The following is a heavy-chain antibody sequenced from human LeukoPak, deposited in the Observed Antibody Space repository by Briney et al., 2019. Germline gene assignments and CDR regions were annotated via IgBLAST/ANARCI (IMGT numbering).Heavy chain of an antibody. CDR1: GFTFSSYW. CDR2: ISSDGSST. D-gene: IGHD3-16*01. V-gene: IGHV3-74*01. J-gene: IGHJ4*02. Sequence: GGSLRLSCAASGFTFSSYWMHWVRQAPGRGLVWVSRISSDGSSTIYADSVKGRFTISRGNAKNTLYLQMNSLRAEDTAVYYCARDWGGYGPTSHDYWGQGTLVTVSS. CDR3: ARDWGGYGPTSHDY.